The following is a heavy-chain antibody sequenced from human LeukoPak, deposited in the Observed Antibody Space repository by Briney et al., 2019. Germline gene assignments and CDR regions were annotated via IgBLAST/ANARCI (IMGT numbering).Heavy chain of an antibody. D-gene: IGHD3-22*01. J-gene: IGHJ3*02. CDR2: INHSGST. CDR1: GGFFSGYY. CDR3: ARRGIVVVMGDAFDI. V-gene: IGHV4-34*01. Sequence: SETLSLTCAVYGGFFSGYYWSWIRQPPGKGLEWIGEINHSGSTNYNPSLKSRVTISVDTSKNQFSLKLSSVTAADTAVYYCARRGIVVVMGDAFDIWGQGTMVTVSS.